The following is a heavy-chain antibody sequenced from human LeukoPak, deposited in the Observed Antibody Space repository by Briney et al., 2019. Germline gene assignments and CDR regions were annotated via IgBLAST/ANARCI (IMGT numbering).Heavy chain of an antibody. J-gene: IGHJ3*02. V-gene: IGHV3-43*02. CDR1: GFTFDDYA. CDR2: ISGDGGST. D-gene: IGHD3-22*01. Sequence: GGSLRLSCAASGFTFDDYAMHWVRQAPGKGLEWVSLISGDGGSTYYADSVKGRFTISRDNSKNSLYLQMNGLRTEDTALYYCAKDASRGSSGYFSDAFDIWRQGTMVTVSS. CDR3: AKDASRGSSGYFSDAFDI.